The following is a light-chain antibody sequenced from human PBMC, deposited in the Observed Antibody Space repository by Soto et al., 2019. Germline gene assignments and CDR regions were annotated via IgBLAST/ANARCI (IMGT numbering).Light chain of an antibody. CDR3: QSYDRSLSVV. CDR2: SDT. Sequence: SYELTQPHSLSVATAQMARITCGGNNIGCKAVHWYQQEPGQDPVLVIYSDTNRPSGIPDRFSGSRSDTSASLAITGLQAEDEADYYCQSYDRSLSVVFGGGTKVTVL. V-gene: IGLV3-12*02. J-gene: IGLJ2*01. CDR1: NIGCKA.